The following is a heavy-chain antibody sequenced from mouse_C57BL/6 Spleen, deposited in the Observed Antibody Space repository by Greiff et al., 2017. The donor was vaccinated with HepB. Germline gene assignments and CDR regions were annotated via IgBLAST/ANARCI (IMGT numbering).Heavy chain of an antibody. Sequence: DVMLVESGEGLVKPGGSLKLSCAASGFTFSSYAMSWVRQTPEKRLEWVAYISSGGDYIYYADTVKGRFTISRDNARNTLYLQMSSLKSEDTAMYYCTREGYGSSYVGYFDVWGTGTTVTVSS. V-gene: IGHV5-9-1*02. D-gene: IGHD1-1*01. CDR1: GFTFSSYA. CDR3: TREGYGSSYVGYFDV. J-gene: IGHJ1*03. CDR2: ISSGGDYI.